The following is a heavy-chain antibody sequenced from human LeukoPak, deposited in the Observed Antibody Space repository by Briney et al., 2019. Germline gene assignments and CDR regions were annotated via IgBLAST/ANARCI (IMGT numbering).Heavy chain of an antibody. D-gene: IGHD4-17*01. J-gene: IGHJ6*02. CDR2: INPSGGST. Sequence: ASVKVSCKASGYTFTGYYMHWVRQAPGQGLEWMGIINPSGGSTSYAQKFQGRVTMTRDTSTSTVYMELSSLRSEDTAVYYCARNYGDYPTDYYYYGMDVWGQGTTATVSS. CDR3: ARNYGDYPTDYYYYGMDV. CDR1: GYTFTGYY. V-gene: IGHV1-46*01.